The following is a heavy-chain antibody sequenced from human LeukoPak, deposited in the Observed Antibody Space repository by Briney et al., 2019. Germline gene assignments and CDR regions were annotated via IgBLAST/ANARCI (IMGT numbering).Heavy chain of an antibody. CDR3: ATYYAPRRFGESPSSFRVSYFLPNWFDP. J-gene: IGHJ5*02. Sequence: EASVKVSCKASGYTFTGYYMHWVRQAPGQGLEWMGWINPNSGGTNYAQKFQGRVTMTEDTSTDTAYMELSSLRSEDTAVYYCATYYAPRRFGESPSSFRVSYFLPNWFDPWGQGTLVTVSS. V-gene: IGHV1-2*02. D-gene: IGHD3-10*01. CDR1: GYTFTGYY. CDR2: INPNSGGT.